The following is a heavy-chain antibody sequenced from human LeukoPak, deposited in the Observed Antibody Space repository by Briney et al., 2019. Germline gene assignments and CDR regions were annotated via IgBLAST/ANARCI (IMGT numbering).Heavy chain of an antibody. V-gene: IGHV4-39*01. J-gene: IGHJ4*02. D-gene: IGHD5-12*01. CDR2: IHYSGIT. CDR3: ARYPYSDSGVWQAFDY. Sequence: SETLSLTCIVSGDSISSGSHYWGWIRQPPGKGLEWIGSIHYSGITYYSPSLTSRVTISVDTSKNQFSLRLSSVTAADTAVYYCARYPYSDSGVWQAFDYWGQGTLVTVSS. CDR1: GDSISSGSHY.